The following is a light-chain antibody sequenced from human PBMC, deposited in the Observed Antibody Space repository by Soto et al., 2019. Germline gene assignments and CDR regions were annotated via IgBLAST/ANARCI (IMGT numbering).Light chain of an antibody. CDR1: LPISNY. Sequence: DIQMTQSPSSLSASVGDRVTITGRASLPISNYLACYQQKPGKIPNLLIYAASTLQAGVPSRFSGSGSGTDFTLTISSLQPEDVAAYYCQKYNSAPLTFGGGTKVAIK. V-gene: IGKV1-27*01. J-gene: IGKJ4*01. CDR2: AAS. CDR3: QKYNSAPLT.